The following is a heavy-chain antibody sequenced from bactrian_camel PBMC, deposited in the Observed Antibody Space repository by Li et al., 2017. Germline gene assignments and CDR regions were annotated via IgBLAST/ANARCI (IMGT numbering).Heavy chain of an antibody. CDR1: TGTFRSAC. CDR2: IDSDGET. D-gene: IGHD2*01. Sequence: VQLVESGGDLVQAGGSLRLSCAARTGTFRSACMGWIRQVSGKEREGVASIDSDGETTYTDSVKGRFTISRDNAKNSVYLQMNNLKLEDTATYYCAADFGPYCSGPYLARRANFLGQGTQVT. V-gene: IGHV3S53*01. J-gene: IGHJ4*01.